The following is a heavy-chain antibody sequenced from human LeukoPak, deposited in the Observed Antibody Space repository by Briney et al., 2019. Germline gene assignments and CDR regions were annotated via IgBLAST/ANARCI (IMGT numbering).Heavy chain of an antibody. V-gene: IGHV1-24*01. CDR3: ATVAKPCSSTSCYYFDY. CDR2: FDPEDGET. J-gene: IGHJ4*02. Sequence: ASVKVSCKVSGYTLTELSMHWVRQAPGKGLEWMGGFDPEDGETIYAQKFQGRVTMSEDTSTDTAYMELSSLRSEDTAVYYCATVAKPCSSTSCYYFDYWGQGTLVTASS. D-gene: IGHD2-2*01. CDR1: GYTLTELS.